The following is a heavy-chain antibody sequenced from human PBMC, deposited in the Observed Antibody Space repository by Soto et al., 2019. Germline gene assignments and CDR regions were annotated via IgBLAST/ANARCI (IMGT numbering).Heavy chain of an antibody. CDR2: ISSSSSYI. J-gene: IGHJ5*02. CDR3: ARDRSPEERITYYYGSARSQFDP. Sequence: PGGSLRLSCAASGFTFSSYSMNWVRQAPGKGLEWVSSISSSSSYIYYADSVKGRFTISRDNAKNSLYLQMNSLRAEDTAVYYCARDRSPEERITYYYGSARSQFDPWGQGTLVTVSS. D-gene: IGHD3-10*01. CDR1: GFTFSSYS. V-gene: IGHV3-21*01.